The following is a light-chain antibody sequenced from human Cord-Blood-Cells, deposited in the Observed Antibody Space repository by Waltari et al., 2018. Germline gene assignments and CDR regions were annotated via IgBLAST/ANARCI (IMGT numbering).Light chain of an antibody. V-gene: IGLV2-11*01. J-gene: IGLJ3*02. CDR3: CSYAGSYTWV. CDR1: SSDVGGYNY. Sequence: QSALTQPRSVSGSPGQSVTISCTGTSSDVGGYNYVSWYQQHPGKAPKLMIYDVSKRPSGVPDRFSGSKSGNTDSLTISGFQAEDEADYYCCSYAGSYTWVFGGGTKLTVL. CDR2: DVS.